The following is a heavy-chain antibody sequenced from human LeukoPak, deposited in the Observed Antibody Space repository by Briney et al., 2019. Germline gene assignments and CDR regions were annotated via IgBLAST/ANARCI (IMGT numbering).Heavy chain of an antibody. CDR1: GGSISSYY. D-gene: IGHD2-2*01. Sequence: SETLSLTCTVSGGSISSYYWSWIRQPAGKGLEWIGRIYTSGSTNYNPSLKSRVTMSVDTSKNQFSLKLSSVTAADTVVYYCAKDSRDTIVVVPAAGGYYMDVWGKGTTVTVSS. J-gene: IGHJ6*03. V-gene: IGHV4-4*07. CDR3: AKDSRDTIVVVPAAGGYYMDV. CDR2: IYTSGST.